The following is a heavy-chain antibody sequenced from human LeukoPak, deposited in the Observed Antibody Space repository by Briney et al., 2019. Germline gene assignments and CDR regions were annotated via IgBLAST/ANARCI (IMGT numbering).Heavy chain of an antibody. V-gene: IGHV3-7*01. Sequence: GGSLRLSCAASGVTFSITCMSWVRQAPGKGLEWVANIKQDGSEKYYVDSVKGRFTISRDNAKNSLYLQINSLRAEDTAVYYCARDIPVTSSSWFEAHYWGQGTLVTVSS. D-gene: IGHD6-13*01. CDR1: GVTFSITC. CDR2: IKQDGSEK. J-gene: IGHJ4*02. CDR3: ARDIPVTSSSWFEAHY.